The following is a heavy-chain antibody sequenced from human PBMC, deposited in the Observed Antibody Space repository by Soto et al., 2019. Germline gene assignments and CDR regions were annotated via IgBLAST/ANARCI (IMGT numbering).Heavy chain of an antibody. D-gene: IGHD3-10*01. CDR1: GFTFSSYW. J-gene: IGHJ4*02. CDR2: INSDGSST. Sequence: PGGSLRLSCAASGFTFSSYWMHWVRQAPGKGLVWVSRINSDGSSTSYADSVKGRFIISRDNAKNTLYLQMNSLRAEDTAVYYCARAEDYYGSGSYLYYHWGQGTLVTAPQ. V-gene: IGHV3-74*01. CDR3: ARAEDYYGSGSYLYYH.